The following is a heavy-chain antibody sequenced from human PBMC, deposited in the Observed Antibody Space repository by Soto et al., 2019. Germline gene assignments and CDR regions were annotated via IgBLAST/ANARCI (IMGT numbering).Heavy chain of an antibody. CDR3: ATGTAAPAH. CDR2: ISTSGGTT. V-gene: IGHV3-23*01. Sequence: EVQLLESGGGLVQPGGSPRLSCAASGFTFSNFDMSWVRQAPGKGLEWVSGISTSGGTTYYADSVKGRFTSSRDNSKNTLYLQMTSLRAEDTAVYHCATGTAAPAHWGQGTLVTVSS. CDR1: GFTFSNFD. D-gene: IGHD6-13*01. J-gene: IGHJ1*01.